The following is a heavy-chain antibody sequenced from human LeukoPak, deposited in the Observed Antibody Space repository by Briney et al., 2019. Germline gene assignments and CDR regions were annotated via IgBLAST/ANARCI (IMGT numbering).Heavy chain of an antibody. J-gene: IGHJ4*02. CDR2: INHSGST. CDR3: ARGDRTSCYNY. Sequence: MSSETLSLTCAVYGGSFSGYYWSWIRQPPGKGLEWIGEINHSGSTNYNPSLKSRVTISVDTSKNQFSLKLSSVTAADTAVYYCARGDRTSCYNYWGQGTLVTVSS. CDR1: GGSFSGYY. D-gene: IGHD2-2*02. V-gene: IGHV4-34*01.